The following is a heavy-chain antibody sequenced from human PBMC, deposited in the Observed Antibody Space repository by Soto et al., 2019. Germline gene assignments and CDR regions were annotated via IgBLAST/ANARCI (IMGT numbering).Heavy chain of an antibody. D-gene: IGHD4-17*01. CDR1: GGTFSSYA. Sequence: QVQLVQSGAEVKKPGSSVKVSCKAPGGTFSSYAVSWVRQAPGQGLEWMGGIIPIFGTANYAQKFQGRVTITADESTSTAYMELSSLRSEDTAVYYCASPPTTGNYYYYGMDVWGQGTTVTVSS. CDR3: ASPPTTGNYYYYGMDV. CDR2: IIPIFGTA. V-gene: IGHV1-69*12. J-gene: IGHJ6*02.